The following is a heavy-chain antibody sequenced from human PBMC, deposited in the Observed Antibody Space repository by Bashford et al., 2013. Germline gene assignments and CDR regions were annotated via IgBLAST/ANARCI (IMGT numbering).Heavy chain of an antibody. V-gene: IGHV1-46*01. CDR1: GYIFTTYY. CDR3: ARDYGNDAFDI. Sequence: ASVKVSCKASGYIFTTYYMNWVRQAPGQGLEWMGMIHPHGGSTSHAQKFQGRVTMTRDTSTSAVYMELSSLRSDDTAVYYCARDYGNDAFDIWGQGTTVTVSS. D-gene: IGHD1-26*01. CDR2: IHPHGGST. J-gene: IGHJ3*02.